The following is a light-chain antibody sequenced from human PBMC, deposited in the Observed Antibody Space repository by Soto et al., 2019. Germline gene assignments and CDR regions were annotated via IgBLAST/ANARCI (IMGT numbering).Light chain of an antibody. Sequence: EIVMTQSPATLSVSPGERATLSCRASQSVSTNLAWYQQKPGQPPRLLIYGASTRATGAPARFSGSGSGTEFTLTISSLQSEDFAVYYCQQYNNWPPLTFGGGTKVDIK. J-gene: IGKJ4*01. CDR1: QSVSTN. V-gene: IGKV3-15*01. CDR2: GAS. CDR3: QQYNNWPPLT.